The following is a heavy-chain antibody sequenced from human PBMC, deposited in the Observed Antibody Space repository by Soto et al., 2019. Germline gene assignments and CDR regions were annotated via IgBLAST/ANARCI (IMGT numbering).Heavy chain of an antibody. CDR3: AAPPYYSGSGHYFYNGMDV. CDR1: GFTFTNSA. Sequence: ASVKVSCKASGFTFTNSAVQWVRQARGQRLEWIGWIVVGSGNTNYAQKFQERVTFTRDMSTSTAYMELSSLRSEDTAVYYCAAPPYYSGSGHYFYNGMDVWGHGTTVTVSS. D-gene: IGHD3-10*01. J-gene: IGHJ6*02. CDR2: IVVGSGNT. V-gene: IGHV1-58*01.